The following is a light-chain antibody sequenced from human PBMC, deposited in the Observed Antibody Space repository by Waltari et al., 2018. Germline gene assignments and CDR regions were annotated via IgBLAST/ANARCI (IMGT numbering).Light chain of an antibody. J-gene: IGLJ1*01. CDR3: SSYTSSSTLYV. V-gene: IGLV2-14*01. CDR2: EVS. CDR1: SSDVGGYNY. Sequence: QSALTQPASVSGSPGQSITISCTGTSSDVGGYNYVSWYQLHPGKAPKLMIYEVSNRPSGVSKRFSGSKSGNTASLTISGLQAEDEADYYCSSYTSSSTLYVFGTGTKVTVL.